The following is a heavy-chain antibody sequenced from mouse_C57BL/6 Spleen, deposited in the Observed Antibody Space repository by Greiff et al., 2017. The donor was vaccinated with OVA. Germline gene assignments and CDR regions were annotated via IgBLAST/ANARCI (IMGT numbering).Heavy chain of an antibody. CDR3: ARGEQLRLPYAMDY. CDR2: IYPGDGDT. Sequence: QVQLQQSGPELVKPGASVKISCKASGYAFSSSWMNWVKQRPGKGLEWIGRIYPGDGDTNYNGKFKGKATLTADKSSSTAYMQLSSLTSEDSAVYFCARGEQLRLPYAMDYWGQGTSVTVSS. V-gene: IGHV1-82*01. CDR1: GYAFSSSW. J-gene: IGHJ4*01. D-gene: IGHD3-2*02.